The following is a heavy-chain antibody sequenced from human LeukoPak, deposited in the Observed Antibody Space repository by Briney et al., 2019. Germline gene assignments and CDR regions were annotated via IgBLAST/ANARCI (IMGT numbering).Heavy chain of an antibody. V-gene: IGHV1-2*02. Sequence: ASVTVSCKGSGSSFTGNYMHWMRQAPGPGLEWMGWVSPNSGGTNYAQKFQGRVTMTRDTSNSTAYMELSRLRSDDTAVYYCARDRSGYDYGLYYFDYWGQGTLVTVSS. CDR1: GSSFTGNY. CDR2: VSPNSGGT. J-gene: IGHJ4*02. CDR3: ARDRSGYDYGLYYFDY. D-gene: IGHD5-12*01.